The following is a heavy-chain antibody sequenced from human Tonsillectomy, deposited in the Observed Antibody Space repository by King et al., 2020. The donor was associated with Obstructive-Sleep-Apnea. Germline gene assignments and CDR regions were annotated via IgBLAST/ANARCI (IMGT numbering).Heavy chain of an antibody. V-gene: IGHV3-23*04. CDR2: ISGIWGST. CDR1: GFTFSSYA. D-gene: IGHD5-18*01. J-gene: IGHJ4*02. Sequence: VQLVESVGGLVQPGGSLRLSCAASGFTFSSYAMSWVRQAPGKGLAWFSAISGIWGSTYYADSVKGRFTISRDNSKNTLYVQMNSLRAEDTAVYYCAKDKNAIWLHPILDYWGQGTLVTVSS. CDR3: AKDKNAIWLHPILDY.